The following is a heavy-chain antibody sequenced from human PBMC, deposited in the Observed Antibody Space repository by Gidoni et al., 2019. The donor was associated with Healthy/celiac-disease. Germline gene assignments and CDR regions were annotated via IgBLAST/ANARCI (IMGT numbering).Heavy chain of an antibody. Sequence: QVQLQQSGPGLVKPSQTLSLTCAISGDSVSSDSAAWNWITQSPSSGLDWLGRTYDRTKWYHDYAVSVKSRVTSNPDTSKSQFSLQLNSVAPEDAAGYYCARTTTITQILDYWGQGTLVTVSS. V-gene: IGHV6-1*01. CDR2: TYDRTKWYH. J-gene: IGHJ4*02. CDR1: GDSVSSDSAA. D-gene: IGHD5-12*01. CDR3: ARTTTITQILDY.